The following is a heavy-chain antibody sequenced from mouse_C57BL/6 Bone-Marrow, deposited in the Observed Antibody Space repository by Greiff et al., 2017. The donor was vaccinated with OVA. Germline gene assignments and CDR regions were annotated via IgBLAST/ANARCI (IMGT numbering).Heavy chain of an antibody. CDR3: ARRREFYYDYDGDPYYYAMDY. CDR2: IYPGDGDT. J-gene: IGHJ4*01. V-gene: IGHV1-80*01. CDR1: GYAFSSYW. D-gene: IGHD2-4*01. Sequence: QVQLQQSGAELVKPGASVKISCKASGYAFSSYWMNWVKQRPGKGLEWIGQIYPGDGDTNYNGKFKGKATLTADKSSSTAYMQLSSLTSEDSAVYFCARRREFYYDYDGDPYYYAMDYWGQGTSVTVSS.